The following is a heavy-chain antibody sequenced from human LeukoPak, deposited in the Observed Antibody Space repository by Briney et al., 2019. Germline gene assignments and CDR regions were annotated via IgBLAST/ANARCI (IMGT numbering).Heavy chain of an antibody. D-gene: IGHD5-18*01. CDR1: GLTVSNHW. CDR3: ASLDTAKQPLANH. Sequence: PGGSLRLSCVASGLTVSNHWMGWVRQAPGKGLEWVANIKQERGQEYYVDSVKGRFTISKDSAKNSLYLQMNSLRVEDTAMYYCASLDTAKQPLANHWGQGTLVTVSS. CDR2: IKQERGQE. J-gene: IGHJ5*02. V-gene: IGHV3-7*03.